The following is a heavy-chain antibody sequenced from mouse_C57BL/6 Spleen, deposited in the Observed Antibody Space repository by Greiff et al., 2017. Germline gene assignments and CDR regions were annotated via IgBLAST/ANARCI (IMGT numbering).Heavy chain of an antibody. V-gene: IGHV1-15*01. J-gene: IGHJ2*01. Sequence: VKLMESGAELVRPGASVTLSCKASGYTFTDYEMHWVKQTPVHGLEWIGAIYPETGGTAYNQKFKGKAILTADKSSSTAYMELRSLTSEASAVYYCTCLVPDDWGQGTTLTVSS. CDR1: GYTFTDYE. D-gene: IGHD5-1*01. CDR3: TCLVPDD. CDR2: IYPETGGT.